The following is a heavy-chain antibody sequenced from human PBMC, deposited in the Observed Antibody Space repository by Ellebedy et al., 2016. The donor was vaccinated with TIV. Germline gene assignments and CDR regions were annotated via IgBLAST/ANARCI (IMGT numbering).Heavy chain of an antibody. CDR1: GVSISSGDW. CDR2: VYHSGAT. D-gene: IGHD6-19*01. J-gene: IGHJ5*02. Sequence: SETLSLTCAVSGVSISSGDWWSWIRQPPGKGLEWIGEVYHSGATNYNPYLESRVSVSVDNSRNQFSLKLTAVTAADTAVYYCARSHRVRQFLVPNWFDPWGQGTLVTVSS. CDR3: ARSHRVRQFLVPNWFDP. V-gene: IGHV4-4*02.